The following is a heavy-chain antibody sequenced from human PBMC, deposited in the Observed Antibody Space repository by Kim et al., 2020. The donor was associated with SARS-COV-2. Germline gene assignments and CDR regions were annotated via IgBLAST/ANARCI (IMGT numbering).Heavy chain of an antibody. CDR3: AAEGSSGWFNWFDP. Sequence: WGSLRLSCAASGFTVSSNYMSWVRQAPGKGLEWVSVIYSGGSTYYADSVKGRFTISRDNSKNTLYLQMNSLRAEDTAVYYCAAEGSSGWFNWFDPWGQGTLVTVSS. J-gene: IGHJ5*02. CDR2: IYSGGST. CDR1: GFTVSSNY. D-gene: IGHD6-19*01. V-gene: IGHV3-66*01.